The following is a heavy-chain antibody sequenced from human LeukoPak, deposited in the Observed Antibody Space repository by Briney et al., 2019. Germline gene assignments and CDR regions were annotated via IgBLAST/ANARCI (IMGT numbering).Heavy chain of an antibody. CDR3: ARSSSTSCYNWFDP. J-gene: IGHJ5*02. CDR1: GYTFPSYG. Sequence: ASVKVSCKASGYTFPSYGISWVRQAPGQGLEWMGWISAYNGNTNYAQKLQGRVTMTTDTSTSTAYMELRSLRSDDTAVYYCARSSSTSCYNWFDPWGQGTLVTVSS. D-gene: IGHD2-2*01. V-gene: IGHV1-18*01. CDR2: ISAYNGNT.